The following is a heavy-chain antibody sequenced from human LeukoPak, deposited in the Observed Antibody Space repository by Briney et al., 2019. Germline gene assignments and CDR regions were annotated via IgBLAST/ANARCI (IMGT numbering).Heavy chain of an antibody. CDR2: ISWNSGSI. Sequence: PGGSLRLSCAASGFTFDDYAMHWVRQAPGKGLEWVSGISWNSGSIDYADSVKGRFTISRDNAKNSLYLQMNSLRAEDTALYYCAKGAAYYDSSGYLYYFDYWGQGTLVTVSS. J-gene: IGHJ4*02. CDR3: AKGAAYYDSSGYLYYFDY. D-gene: IGHD3-22*01. V-gene: IGHV3-9*01. CDR1: GFTFDDYA.